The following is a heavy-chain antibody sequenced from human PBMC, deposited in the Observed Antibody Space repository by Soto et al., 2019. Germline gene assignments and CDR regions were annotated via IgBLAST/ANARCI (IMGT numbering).Heavy chain of an antibody. J-gene: IGHJ4*01. V-gene: IGHV3-11*01. CDR1: GFTFSYYY. CDR3: ARMRGYYDSSGYDY. Sequence: GGSLRLSCAASGFTFSYYYMTWVRQAPGKGLEWLSYISGGGGSTIYYADSVEGRFTISRDNARNSVFLQMNSLRVDDTAVYYCARMRGYYDSSGYDYWGHGTLVTVSS. D-gene: IGHD3-22*01. CDR2: ISGGGGSTI.